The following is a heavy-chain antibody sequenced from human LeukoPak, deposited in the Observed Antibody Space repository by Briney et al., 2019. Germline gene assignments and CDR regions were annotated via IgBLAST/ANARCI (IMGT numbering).Heavy chain of an antibody. V-gene: IGHV4-39*02. CDR2: VYYRGRT. Sequence: SETLSLTCAVYSGSISSNSYDWGWIRQPRGKGLEWIGSVYYRGRTYYTPSLKRRVTISVDTSNNHFSLKLTSVTAADTAVYYCARLGTADDAFDLWGQGTMVTVSS. J-gene: IGHJ3*01. CDR1: SGSISSNSYD. CDR3: ARLGTADDAFDL.